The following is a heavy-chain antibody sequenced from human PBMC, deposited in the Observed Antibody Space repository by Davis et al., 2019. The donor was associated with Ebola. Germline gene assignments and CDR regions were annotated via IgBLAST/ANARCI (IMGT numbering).Heavy chain of an antibody. V-gene: IGHV1-69*04. CDR2: IIPILGIA. D-gene: IGHD5-24*01. Sequence: SVKVSCKASGGTFSRYAISWVRQVPGQGLEWMGRIIPILGIANYAQKFQGRVTITADKSTSTAYMELSSLRSEDTAVYYCARTVEMATILYYYYGMDVWGQVTTVTVSS. J-gene: IGHJ6*02. CDR1: GGTFSRYA. CDR3: ARTVEMATILYYYYGMDV.